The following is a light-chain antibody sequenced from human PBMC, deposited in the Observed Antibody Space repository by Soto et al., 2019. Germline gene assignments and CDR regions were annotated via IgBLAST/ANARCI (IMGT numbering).Light chain of an antibody. CDR2: GAS. J-gene: IGKJ1*01. Sequence: IVLTQSPGTLSLSPGERATLSCRASQNVDTNYLAWYQQKPGQAPRIIIYGASNRATGIPDRFSGSGSGTDFTLTLSRLEPEDFAVYYCQQYGSSGTFGQGTKVDIK. CDR1: QNVDTNY. CDR3: QQYGSSGT. V-gene: IGKV3-20*01.